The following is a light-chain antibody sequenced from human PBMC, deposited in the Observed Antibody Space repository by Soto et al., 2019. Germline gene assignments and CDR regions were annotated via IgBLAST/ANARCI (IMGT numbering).Light chain of an antibody. CDR2: EGS. CDR3: CSYAGSSTFDVV. V-gene: IGLV2-23*03. CDR1: SSDVGSHNL. J-gene: IGLJ2*01. Sequence: QSVLTQPASVSGSPGQSITISCTGTSSDVGSHNLVSWYQQHPGKAPKLMIFEGSKRPSGVSNRFSGSKSGNTASLTISGLQAEDEDDYYCCSYAGSSTFDVVFGGGTKLTVL.